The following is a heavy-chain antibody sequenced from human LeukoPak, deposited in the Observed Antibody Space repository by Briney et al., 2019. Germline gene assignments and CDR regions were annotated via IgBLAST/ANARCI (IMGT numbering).Heavy chain of an antibody. V-gene: IGHV1-2*06. CDR1: GYTFTGYY. CDR2: INPNSGGT. CDR3: ARAPPSYCSSTSCYTENWFDP. Sequence: ASVKVSCKASGYTFTGYYMHWVRQALGQGLEWMGRINPNSGGTNYAQKFQGRVTMTRDTSISTAYMELSRLRSDDTAVYYCARAPPSYCSSTSCYTENWFDPWGQGTLVTVSS. J-gene: IGHJ5*02. D-gene: IGHD2-2*02.